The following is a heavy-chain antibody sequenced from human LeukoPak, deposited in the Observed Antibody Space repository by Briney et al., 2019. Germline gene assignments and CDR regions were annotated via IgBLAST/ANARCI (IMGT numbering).Heavy chain of an antibody. CDR3: AKDPAYCGGDCYPNGWLNWFDP. CDR1: GFTFSSYG. CDR2: ISYDGSNK. Sequence: PGGSLRLSCAASGFTFSSYGMHWVRQAPGKGLEWVAVISYDGSNKYYADSVKGRFTISRDNSKNTLYLQMNSLRAEDTAVYYCAKDPAYCGGDCYPNGWLNWFDPRGQGTLVTVSS. V-gene: IGHV3-30*18. J-gene: IGHJ5*02. D-gene: IGHD2-21*02.